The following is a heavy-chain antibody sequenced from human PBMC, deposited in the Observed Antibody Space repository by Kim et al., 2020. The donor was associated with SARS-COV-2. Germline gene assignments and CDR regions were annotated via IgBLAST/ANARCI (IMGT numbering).Heavy chain of an antibody. CDR3: ARESGYLQTYYYGMTS. D-gene: IGHD5-12*01. CDR1: GYNFPSYG. V-gene: IGHV1-18*01. CDR2: ISSYNGNT. J-gene: IGHJ6*02. Sequence: ASVKVSCKTSGYNFPSYGINWVRQAPGQGLEWMGWISSYNGNTNYGQRFQGRLTVTTDTSTRTAYMELRSLRSDDTAVYYCARESGYLQTYYYGMTSGAKGPRSPSP.